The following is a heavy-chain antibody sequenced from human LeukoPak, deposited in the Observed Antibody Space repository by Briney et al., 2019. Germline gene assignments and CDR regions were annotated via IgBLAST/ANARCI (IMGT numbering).Heavy chain of an antibody. CDR3: AKGRGFGELLPDY. CDR1: GFTFSSYA. J-gene: IGHJ4*02. Sequence: GGSLRLSCAASGFTFSSYAMSWVRQAPGKGLEWVSAISGSGGSTYYADSVKGRFTISRDNSKNTLCLQMNSLRAEDTAVYYCAKGRGFGELLPDYWGQGTLVTVSS. V-gene: IGHV3-23*01. CDR2: ISGSGGST. D-gene: IGHD3-10*01.